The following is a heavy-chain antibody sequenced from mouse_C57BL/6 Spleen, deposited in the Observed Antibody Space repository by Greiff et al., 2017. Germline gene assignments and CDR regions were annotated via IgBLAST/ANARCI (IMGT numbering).Heavy chain of an antibody. CDR3: AITTVVATDAMDY. CDR1: GYTFTSYW. V-gene: IGHV1-50*01. J-gene: IGHJ4*01. CDR2: IDPSDSYT. D-gene: IGHD1-1*01. Sequence: QVQLKQPGAELVKPGASVKLSCKASGYTFTSYWMQWVKQRPGQGLEWIGEIDPSDSYTNNNQKFKGKATLTVDTSSSTAYMQLSILTSEDSAVYYCAITTVVATDAMDYWGQGTSVTVSS.